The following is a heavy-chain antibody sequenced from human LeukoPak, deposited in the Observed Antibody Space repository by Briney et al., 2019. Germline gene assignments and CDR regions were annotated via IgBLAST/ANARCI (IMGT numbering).Heavy chain of an antibody. Sequence: GGSLRLSCAASRFTFSSYAMSWVRQAPGKGLEWVSGISGSGGSTQYADSVKGRFTISRDNSKNTLYLQMNSLRAEDTAVYYCAKDGYDSSGYYFDYWGQGTLVTVSS. D-gene: IGHD3-22*01. J-gene: IGHJ4*02. CDR1: RFTFSSYA. CDR3: AKDGYDSSGYYFDY. V-gene: IGHV3-23*01. CDR2: ISGSGGST.